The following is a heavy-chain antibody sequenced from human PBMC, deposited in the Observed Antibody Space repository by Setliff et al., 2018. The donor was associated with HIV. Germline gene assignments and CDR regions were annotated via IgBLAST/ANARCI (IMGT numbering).Heavy chain of an antibody. V-gene: IGHV1-18*01. J-gene: IGHJ4*02. CDR1: GYTFTNYA. CDR3: AREYDVLLWIGSQYGRGNLDS. D-gene: IGHD3-10*01. CDR2: ISAYNGNT. Sequence: GASVKVSCKASGYTFTNYAFAWVRQAPGQGLEWMGWISAYNGNTNYADKLQGRVTLTTDTSTTTVYMELRSLRSDDTAVYYCAREYDVLLWIGSQYGRGNLDSWGQGTPVTVSS.